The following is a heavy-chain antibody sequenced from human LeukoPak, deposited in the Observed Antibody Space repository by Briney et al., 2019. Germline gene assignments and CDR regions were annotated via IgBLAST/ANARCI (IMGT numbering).Heavy chain of an antibody. J-gene: IGHJ3*02. Sequence: GASVKVSCKASGYTFTSYGISWVRQAPGQGLEWMGWISAYNGNTNYAQKLQGRVTMTTDTSTSTVYMELSSLRSEDTAVYYCARTGIVVVTAPDAFDIWGQGTMVTVSS. V-gene: IGHV1-18*01. CDR2: ISAYNGNT. CDR1: GYTFTSYG. CDR3: ARTGIVVVTAPDAFDI. D-gene: IGHD2-21*02.